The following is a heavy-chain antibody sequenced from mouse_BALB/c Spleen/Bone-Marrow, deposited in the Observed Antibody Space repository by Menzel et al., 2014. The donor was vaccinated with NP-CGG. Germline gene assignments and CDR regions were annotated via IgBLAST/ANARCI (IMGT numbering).Heavy chain of an antibody. D-gene: IGHD1-1*01. CDR1: GFSLTSYG. Sequence: VQLVESGPGLVQPSQSLSITCTVSGFSLTSYGVHWVRQSPGKGLEWLGVIWSGGSTDYNAAFISRLSISKDNSKSQVFFKMNSLQANDTAIYYCARNLLLRRAMDYWGQGTSVTASS. CDR2: IWSGGST. V-gene: IGHV2-2*02. CDR3: ARNLLLRRAMDY. J-gene: IGHJ4*01.